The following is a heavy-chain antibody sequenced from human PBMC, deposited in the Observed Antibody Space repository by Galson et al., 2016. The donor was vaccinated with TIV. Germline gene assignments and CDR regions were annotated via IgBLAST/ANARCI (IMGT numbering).Heavy chain of an antibody. D-gene: IGHD3-3*02. Sequence: SVKVSCKASGYTFTSTGISWVRQAPGQGLEWMGWISAYSGHTNYAQKFQGRLTMNRDTSTTTSYLELGSLRSDDTAVYYCARVFAFLDYPPSTRKWFDPWGQGTLVIVSS. CDR1: GYTFTSTG. V-gene: IGHV1-18*04. J-gene: IGHJ5*02. CDR2: ISAYSGHT. CDR3: ARVFAFLDYPPSTRKWFDP.